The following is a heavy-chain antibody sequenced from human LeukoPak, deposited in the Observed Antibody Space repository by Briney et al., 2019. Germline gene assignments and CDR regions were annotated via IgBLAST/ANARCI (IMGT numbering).Heavy chain of an antibody. Sequence: GSLRLSCAASGFTFSSYAMHWVRQAPGKGLEWVAVISYDGSNKYYADSVKGRFTISRDNSKNTLYLQMNSLRAEDTAVCYCVGRPGFIGVGGQGTLVTVSS. CDR3: VGRPGFIGV. D-gene: IGHD2-8*01. CDR1: GFTFSSYA. J-gene: IGHJ4*02. CDR2: ISYDGSNK. V-gene: IGHV3-30*01.